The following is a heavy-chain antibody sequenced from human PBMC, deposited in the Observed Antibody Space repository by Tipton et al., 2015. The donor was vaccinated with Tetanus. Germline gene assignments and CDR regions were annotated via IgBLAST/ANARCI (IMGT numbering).Heavy chain of an antibody. V-gene: IGHV4-30-2*01. D-gene: IGHD5-12*01. Sequence: TLSLTCAVSGDSISSAGYSWSWIRQPPGKGLEWIGFIYHNGGTYYNPSLKSRATISVDRSKNQFSLKLSSVTAADTAVYFCARANNDYPKKGPFDYWGQGARVIVSS. CDR3: ARANNDYPKKGPFDY. CDR1: GDSISSAGYS. CDR2: IYHNGGT. J-gene: IGHJ4*02.